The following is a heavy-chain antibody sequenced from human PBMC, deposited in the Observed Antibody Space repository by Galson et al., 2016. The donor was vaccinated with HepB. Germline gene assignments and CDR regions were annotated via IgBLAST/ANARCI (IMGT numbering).Heavy chain of an antibody. D-gene: IGHD3-3*01. V-gene: IGHV3-48*02. Sequence: SLRLSCAASGFTFSPSSMNWVRQAPGKGLEWLSYISGMTHTFVSYADSLRGRFTISRDNAKNSLYLHLNSLRDEDTAVYYCSRDFSWSFENWGQGTLVTVSS. CDR1: GFTFSPSS. CDR3: SRDFSWSFEN. CDR2: ISGMTHTFV. J-gene: IGHJ4*02.